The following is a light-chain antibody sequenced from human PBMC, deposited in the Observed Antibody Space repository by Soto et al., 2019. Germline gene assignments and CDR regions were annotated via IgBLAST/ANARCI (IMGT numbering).Light chain of an antibody. J-gene: IGKJ1*01. V-gene: IGKV1-17*01. CDR2: AAS. Sequence: DIQMTQSPSSLSASVGDRVTITCRASQGIRDALGWYQQKPGKAPKRLIYAASSLQSGVPSRFSGSRSATEFTLTISSLQPEDFATYYCLQHNSYPQTFGQGTKVEIK. CDR1: QGIRDA. CDR3: LQHNSYPQT.